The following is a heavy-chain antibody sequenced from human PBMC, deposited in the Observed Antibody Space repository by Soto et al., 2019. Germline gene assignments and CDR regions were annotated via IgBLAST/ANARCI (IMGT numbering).Heavy chain of an antibody. V-gene: IGHV4-31*03. CDR1: GGSISSGGYY. CDR3: ARDPLYGSGFYGMDV. Sequence: QVQLQESGPGLVKPSQTLSLTCTVSGGSISSGGYYWSWIRQHPGKGLEWIGYIYYSGSAYYNPSLKSRVTISVDTSKNQFSLKLSPVTAADTAVYYCARDPLYGSGFYGMDVWGQGTTVTVSS. CDR2: IYYSGSA. D-gene: IGHD3-10*01. J-gene: IGHJ6*02.